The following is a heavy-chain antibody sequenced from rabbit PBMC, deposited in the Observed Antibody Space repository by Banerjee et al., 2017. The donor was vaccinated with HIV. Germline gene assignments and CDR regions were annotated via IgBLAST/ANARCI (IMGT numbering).Heavy chain of an antibody. J-gene: IGHJ4*01. V-gene: IGHV1S45*01. CDR3: ARDLAGVIGWNFGL. Sequence: QEQLEESGGDLVKPEGSLTLTCTASGFSFSSNYWISWVRQAPGKGLEWIACIYIGNSGSTYYASWAKGRFTISKTSSTTVTLQMTSLTAADTATYFCARDLAGVIGWNFGLWGPGTLVSVS. D-gene: IGHD4-1*01. CDR2: IYIGNSGST. CDR1: GFSFSSNYW.